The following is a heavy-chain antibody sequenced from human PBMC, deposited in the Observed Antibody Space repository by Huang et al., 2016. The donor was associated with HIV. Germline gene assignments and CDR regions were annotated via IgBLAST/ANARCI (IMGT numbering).Heavy chain of an antibody. CDR1: GGSFSSSFYY. V-gene: IGHV4-39*01. CDR2: ISYSGST. J-gene: IGHJ4*02. CDR3: ARHDPDYYGLGSYYNNPIY. Sequence: QLQLQESGPGLVKPSETLSLTCTVSGGSFSSSFYYWGWIRQPPGKGLEWIGTISYSGSTYYNPSLKSRVTISVDTSKNQFSLKLSSVTAADTAVYYCARHDPDYYGLGSYYNNPIYWGQGTLVTVSS. D-gene: IGHD3-10*01.